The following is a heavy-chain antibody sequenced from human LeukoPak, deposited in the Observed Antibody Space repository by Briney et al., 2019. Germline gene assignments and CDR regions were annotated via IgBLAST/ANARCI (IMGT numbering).Heavy chain of an antibody. CDR2: VDPEDGET. CDR3: ATGVGYCSGGSCSNNWFDP. D-gene: IGHD2-15*01. Sequence: ASVKVSCKVSGYTFTDYYMHWVQQAPGKGLEWMGLVDPEDGETIYAEKFQGRVTMTADTSTDTAYMELSSLRSEDTAVYYCATGVGYCSGGSCSNNWFDPWGQGNLVTVSS. CDR1: GYTFTDYY. V-gene: IGHV1-69-2*01. J-gene: IGHJ5*02.